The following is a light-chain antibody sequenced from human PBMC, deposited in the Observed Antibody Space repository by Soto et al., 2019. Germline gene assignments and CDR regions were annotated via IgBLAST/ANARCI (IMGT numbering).Light chain of an antibody. CDR2: ASS. J-gene: IGKJ3*01. CDR1: QSITTY. Sequence: DIEMTQSPSSLSASVGDRVTITCRASQSITTYLNWYQQKQGGAPKVLIYASSVLQSGVPSRFSGSGSGTDFSLSISDLQPEDFAPYFCHQSYSSPKITFGPGTRVDV. CDR3: HQSYSSPKIT. V-gene: IGKV1-39*01.